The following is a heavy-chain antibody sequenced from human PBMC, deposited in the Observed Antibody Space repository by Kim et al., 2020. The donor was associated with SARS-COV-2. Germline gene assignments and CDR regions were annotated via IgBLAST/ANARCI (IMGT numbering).Heavy chain of an antibody. Sequence: IITIKYAASVKCRFTISGDNAKNSLYLQMNSLRDEDTAVYYCATDRTYWGQGTLVTVSS. CDR3: ATDRTY. V-gene: IGHV3-48*02. J-gene: IGHJ4*02. CDR2: IITI.